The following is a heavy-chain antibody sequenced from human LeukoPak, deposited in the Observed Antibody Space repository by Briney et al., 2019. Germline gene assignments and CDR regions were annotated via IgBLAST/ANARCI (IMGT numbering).Heavy chain of an antibody. CDR2: IYSGGDT. J-gene: IGHJ4*02. CDR1: GFTVSSNY. D-gene: IGHD6-19*01. CDR3: ARGGPYSSGWYGGFDY. Sequence: SGGSLRLSCAASGFTVSSNYMSWVRQAPGKGLEWVSVIYSGGDTYYADSVKGRLTISRDNSKNTLYLQMNSLRVEDTAVYYCARGGPYSSGWYGGFDYWGQGTLVTVSS. V-gene: IGHV3-53*01.